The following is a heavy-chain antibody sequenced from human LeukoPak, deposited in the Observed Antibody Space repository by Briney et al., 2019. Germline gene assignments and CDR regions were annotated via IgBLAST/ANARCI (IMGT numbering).Heavy chain of an antibody. CDR2: IYTSGST. D-gene: IGHD4-17*01. V-gene: IGHV4-4*07. Sequence: PSETLSLTCTVSGGSISSYHWSWIRQPAGKGLEWIGRIYTSGSTNYNPSLKSRVTMSVDTSKNQFSLKLSSVTAADTAVYYCAREAPSYGDSYYFDYWGQGTLVTVSS. CDR3: AREAPSYGDSYYFDY. CDR1: GGSISSYH. J-gene: IGHJ4*02.